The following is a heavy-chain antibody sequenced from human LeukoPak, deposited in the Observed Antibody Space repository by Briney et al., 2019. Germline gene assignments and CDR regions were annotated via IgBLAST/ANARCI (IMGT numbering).Heavy chain of an antibody. J-gene: IGHJ4*02. CDR1: GFTFSSYD. V-gene: IGHV3-21*01. Sequence: PGGSLRLSCAASGFTFSSYDMHWVRQATGKGLEWVSSISSSSSYIYYADSVKGRFTISRDNAKNSLYLQMNSLRAEDTAVYYCARDGAATAGRVTYFDYWGQGTLVTVSS. CDR2: ISSSSSYI. D-gene: IGHD1-1*01. CDR3: ARDGAATAGRVTYFDY.